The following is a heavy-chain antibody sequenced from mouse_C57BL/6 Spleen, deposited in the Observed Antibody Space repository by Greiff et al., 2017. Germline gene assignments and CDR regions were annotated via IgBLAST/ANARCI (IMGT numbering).Heavy chain of an antibody. Sequence: QVQLKESGAELVRPGTSVKVSCKASGYAFTNYLIEWVKQRPGQGLEWIGVLNPGSGGTNYNEKFKGKATLTADKSSSTAYMQLSSLTSEDSAVYFCARSDYGSSLFAYWGQGTLVTVSA. D-gene: IGHD1-1*01. CDR3: ARSDYGSSLFAY. CDR2: LNPGSGGT. J-gene: IGHJ3*01. CDR1: GYAFTNYL. V-gene: IGHV1-54*01.